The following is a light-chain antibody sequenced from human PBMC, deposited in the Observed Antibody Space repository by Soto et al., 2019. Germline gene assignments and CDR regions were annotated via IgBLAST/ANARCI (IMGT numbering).Light chain of an antibody. J-gene: IGKJ3*01. CDR1: ESIGSH. CDR2: AAS. Sequence: DIQMTQSPYSLSASLGDRVTITCRASESIGSHLNWYQQQPGKAPKLLIYAASSLYSEAPSRFSRSGSGTDFTLTISSLQPYDLAMSYCQQTYDSPSFGLPTQVEI. V-gene: IGKV1-39*01. CDR3: QQTYDSPS.